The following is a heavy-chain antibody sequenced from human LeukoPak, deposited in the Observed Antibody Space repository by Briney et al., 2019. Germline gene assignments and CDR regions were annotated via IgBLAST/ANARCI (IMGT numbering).Heavy chain of an antibody. CDR3: ARDKIVGASKFDY. CDR1: GFTFSNYW. V-gene: IGHV3-7*01. Sequence: GGSLRLSCAVSGFTFSNYWMSWVRQAPGKGLEWVANIKQDESDKYYVDSVEGRFTISRDNAKNSLYLQMNSLRAEDTAIYYCARDKIVGASKFDYWGQGTLVTVSS. J-gene: IGHJ4*02. D-gene: IGHD1-26*01. CDR2: IKQDESDK.